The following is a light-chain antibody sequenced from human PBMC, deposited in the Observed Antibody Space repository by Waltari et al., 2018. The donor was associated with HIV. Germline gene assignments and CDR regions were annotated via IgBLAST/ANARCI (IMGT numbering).Light chain of an antibody. CDR3: QQYNKWPLT. V-gene: IGKV3D-15*01. CDR2: GGS. J-gene: IGKJ4*01. Sequence: EIVMMQSPATLSVSPGERATLSCRASQSVSSNLAWYQQKPGQAPRLLIYGGSTSATGIPARFSGSGSGTEFTLTISSLQSEDFAVYYCQQYNKWPLTFGGGTKVEIK. CDR1: QSVSSN.